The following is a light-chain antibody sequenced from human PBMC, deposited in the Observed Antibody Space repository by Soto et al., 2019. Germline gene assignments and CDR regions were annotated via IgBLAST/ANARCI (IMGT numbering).Light chain of an antibody. CDR2: DVS. J-gene: IGLJ1*01. CDR1: SSDVAIYNY. V-gene: IGLV2-14*01. CDR3: SSYTTSSTLGV. Sequence: QSVLTQPASVSGSPGQSITISCTGTSSDVAIYNYVSWYQQHPGKAPKLMIYDVSYRPSGVSNRFSGSKSGNTASLTISGLQAEDEADYHCSSYTTSSTLGVFGTGTKVTV.